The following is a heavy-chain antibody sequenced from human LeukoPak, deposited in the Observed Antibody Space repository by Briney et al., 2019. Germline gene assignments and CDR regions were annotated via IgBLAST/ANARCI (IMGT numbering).Heavy chain of an antibody. J-gene: IGHJ4*02. CDR2: ISSSSSYI. V-gene: IGHV3-21*05. CDR3: ARQTNSDY. CDR1: RFTFSSYE. D-gene: IGHD4-23*01. Sequence: GGSLRLPCAASRFTFSSYEMNWVRQAPGKGLEWVSYISSSSSYIYYADSVKGRFTISRDNAKNSLYLQMNSLRAEDTAVYYCARQTNSDYWGQGTLVTVSS.